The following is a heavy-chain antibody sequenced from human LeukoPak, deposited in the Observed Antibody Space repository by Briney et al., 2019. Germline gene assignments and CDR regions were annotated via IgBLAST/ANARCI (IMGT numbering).Heavy chain of an antibody. Sequence: AGGSLRLSCAASGFTFSSYSMNWVRQAPGKGLEWVAFIRYDGSNKYYADSVKGRFTISRDNSKNTLYLQMNSLRAEDTAVYYCAKVGRTGYSYGYSGGYYFDYWGQGTLVTVSS. V-gene: IGHV3-30*02. CDR3: AKVGRTGYSYGYSGGYYFDY. CDR1: GFTFSSYS. J-gene: IGHJ4*02. D-gene: IGHD5-18*01. CDR2: IRYDGSNK.